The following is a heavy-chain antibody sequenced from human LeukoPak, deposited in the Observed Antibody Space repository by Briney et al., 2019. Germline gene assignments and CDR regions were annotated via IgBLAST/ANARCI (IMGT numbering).Heavy chain of an antibody. CDR2: INHSGST. D-gene: IGHD6-13*01. CDR1: GGSFSGYY. CDR3: ARESIAAAGTPLDY. Sequence: SSETLSLTCAVYGGSFSGYYWSWIRQPPGKGLEWIGEINHSGSTNYNPSLKSRVTISVDTSKNQFSLKLSSVTAADTAVYYCARESIAAAGTPLDYWGQGTLATVSS. V-gene: IGHV4-34*01. J-gene: IGHJ4*02.